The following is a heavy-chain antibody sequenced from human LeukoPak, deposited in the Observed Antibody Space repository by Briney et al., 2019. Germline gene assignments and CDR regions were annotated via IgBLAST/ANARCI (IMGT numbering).Heavy chain of an antibody. V-gene: IGHV3-33*01. CDR2: IWYDGGNK. CDR3: ASYIVAGAFDM. Sequence: GGSLRLSCAASGFTFSNYGMHWVRQAPGKGLEWVAVIWYDGGNKYYADSVKGRFTLSRDNSKNTLYLQMNSLRAEDTAVYYCASYIVAGAFDMWGQGTMVTVSP. D-gene: IGHD5-12*01. CDR1: GFTFSNYG. J-gene: IGHJ3*02.